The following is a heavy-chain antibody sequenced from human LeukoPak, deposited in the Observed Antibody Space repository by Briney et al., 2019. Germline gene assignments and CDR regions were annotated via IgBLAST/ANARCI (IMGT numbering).Heavy chain of an antibody. V-gene: IGHV1-8*01. Sequence: GASVKVSCKASGYTFTSHDINWVRQATGQGLERMGWMNPNSGNTGYAQKFQGRVTMTRNTSISTAYMELSSLRSEDTAVYYCARGSWLQVVDDYWGQGTLVTVSS. CDR2: MNPNSGNT. CDR3: ARGSWLQVVDDY. J-gene: IGHJ4*02. D-gene: IGHD5-24*01. CDR1: GYTFTSHD.